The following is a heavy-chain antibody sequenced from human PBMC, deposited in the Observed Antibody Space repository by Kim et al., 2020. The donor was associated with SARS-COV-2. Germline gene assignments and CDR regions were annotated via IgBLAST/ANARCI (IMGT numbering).Heavy chain of an antibody. D-gene: IGHD2-15*01. CDR1: GGSISSYY. CDR3: ARGGYCSGGSFYDYYYGMDG. J-gene: IGHJ6*02. CDR2: IYYSGST. Sequence: SETLSLTCTVSGGSISSYYWSWIRQPPGKGLEWIGYIYYSGSTNYNPSLKSRVTISVDTSKNQFSLKLSSVTAADTAVYYCARGGYCSGGSFYDYYYGMDGWGQGTTVTVSS. V-gene: IGHV4-59*13.